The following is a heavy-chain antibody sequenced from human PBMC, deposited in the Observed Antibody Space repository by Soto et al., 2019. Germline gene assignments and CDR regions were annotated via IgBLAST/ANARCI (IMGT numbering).Heavy chain of an antibody. CDR2: ISGSGGST. CDR1: GFTFSSYA. Sequence: SLRLSCAASGFTFSSYAMSWVRQAPGKGLEWVSAISGSGGSTYYADSVKGRFTISRDNSKNTLYLQMNSLRAEDTAVYYCAKDRGYYDSSGYPNWFDPWGQGTLVTAPQ. J-gene: IGHJ5*02. CDR3: AKDRGYYDSSGYPNWFDP. D-gene: IGHD3-22*01. V-gene: IGHV3-23*01.